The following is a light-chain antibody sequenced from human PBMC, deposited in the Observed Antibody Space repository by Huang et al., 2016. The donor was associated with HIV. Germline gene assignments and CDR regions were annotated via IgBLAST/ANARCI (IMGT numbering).Light chain of an antibody. Sequence: EIVLTQSPDILSLSPGERATLSCRASQNIRISYVAWYQQKHGRPPRLIIDAASTRAPRIPERFSGTGSGTDFTLTISRLEPEDFASYYCQQYGYFTFGQGTKLEMK. J-gene: IGKJ2*01. CDR3: QQYGYFT. V-gene: IGKV3-20*01. CDR2: AAS. CDR1: QNIRISY.